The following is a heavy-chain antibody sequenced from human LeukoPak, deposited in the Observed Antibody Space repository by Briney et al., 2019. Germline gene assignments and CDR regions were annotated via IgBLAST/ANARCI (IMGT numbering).Heavy chain of an antibody. J-gene: IGHJ5*02. D-gene: IGHD6-19*01. Sequence: SETLSLTCTVSGGSISSYYWSWIRQPPGKGLEWIGYIYYSGSTNYNPSLKGRVTISVDTSKNQFSLKLSSVTAADTAVYYCAKHLTYSGSYPNWFDPWGQGTLVTVSS. CDR3: AKHLTYSGSYPNWFDP. CDR1: GGSISSYY. V-gene: IGHV4-59*01. CDR2: IYYSGST.